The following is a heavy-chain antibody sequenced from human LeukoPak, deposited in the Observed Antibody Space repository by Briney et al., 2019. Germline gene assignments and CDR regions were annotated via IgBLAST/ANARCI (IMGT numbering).Heavy chain of an antibody. V-gene: IGHV3-23*01. CDR1: GFTFSSYA. CDR3: AKGIAVAGTRVDY. Sequence: PGGSLRLSCSASGFTFSSYAMSWVRQAPGKGLELVSAISGSGGSTYYADSVKGRFTISRDNSKNTLYLQMNSLRAEDTAVYYCAKGIAVAGTRVDYWGQGTLVTVSS. CDR2: ISGSGGST. D-gene: IGHD6-19*01. J-gene: IGHJ4*02.